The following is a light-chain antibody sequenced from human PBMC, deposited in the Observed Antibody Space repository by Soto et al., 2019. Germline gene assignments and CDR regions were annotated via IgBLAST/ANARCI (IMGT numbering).Light chain of an antibody. CDR1: QSISSY. CDR3: MQATESTWT. Sequence: DIQMTQSPSSLSASVGDRVTITCRASQSISSYLNWYQQKPGKAPKLLIYAASSLQSGVPSRFSGSGSGTDFTLTISRVEAEDVGIYYCMQATESTWTFGQGTKVDIK. V-gene: IGKV1-39*01. J-gene: IGKJ1*01. CDR2: AAS.